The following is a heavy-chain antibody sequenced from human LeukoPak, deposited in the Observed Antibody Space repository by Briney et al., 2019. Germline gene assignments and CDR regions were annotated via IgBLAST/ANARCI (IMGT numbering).Heavy chain of an antibody. CDR3: AGSRPWGGEPDY. CDR1: GGSFGGSN. V-gene: IGHV4-34*01. CDR2: INHSGST. D-gene: IGHD1-14*01. J-gene: IGHJ4*02. Sequence: SETLSLTSAAYGGSFGGSNWSWFRKPPGKGREWIGEINHSGSTNYNPSLKSRVTISVDTSKNQFSLKLSSVTAADTAVYYCAGSRPWGGEPDYWGQGTLVTVSS.